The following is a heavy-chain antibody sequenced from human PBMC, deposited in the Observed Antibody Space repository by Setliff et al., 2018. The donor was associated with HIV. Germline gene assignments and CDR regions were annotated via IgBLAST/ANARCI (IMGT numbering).Heavy chain of an antibody. CDR3: ARASRWGSIPFDY. V-gene: IGHV4-31*03. D-gene: IGHD2-21*01. CDR2: IYNSGGT. J-gene: IGHJ4*02. CDR1: GGSISTGGYY. Sequence: PSETLSLPCTVSGGSISTGGYYWSWIRQHPGKGLEWIGYIYNSGGTYYNPSLKSRITMSIDTSKNQFSLKLNSVTAADTAVYFCARASRWGSIPFDYWGQGTLVTVSS.